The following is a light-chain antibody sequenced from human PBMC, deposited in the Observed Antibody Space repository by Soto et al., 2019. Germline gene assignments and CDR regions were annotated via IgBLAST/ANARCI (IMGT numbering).Light chain of an antibody. J-gene: IGKJ1*01. CDR2: GAS. V-gene: IGKV1-5*03. CDR1: QSINTW. CDR3: HQHKTYFRT. Sequence: DIQMTQSPSTLSASVGDRVTITCRASQSINTWLAWYQQKTGKAPKLLIYGASRLESGVPSRFSGRGSGTEFTLTISSLHPDDFATYYCHQHKTYFRTFGQGTKVEIK.